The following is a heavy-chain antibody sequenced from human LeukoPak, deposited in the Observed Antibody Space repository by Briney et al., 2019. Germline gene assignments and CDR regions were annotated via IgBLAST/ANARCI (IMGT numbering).Heavy chain of an antibody. CDR1: GYSFTSYW. D-gene: IGHD3-22*01. Sequence: GESLKISCKGSGYSFTSYWSGWVRQMPGKGVEWMGIIYPGDSDTRYSPAFQGQVTISSDKSISTAYMQWSSLKASDTAMYYCARQEVDSSGYYDDYWGQGTLVTVSS. J-gene: IGHJ4*02. CDR2: IYPGDSDT. V-gene: IGHV5-51*01. CDR3: ARQEVDSSGYYDDY.